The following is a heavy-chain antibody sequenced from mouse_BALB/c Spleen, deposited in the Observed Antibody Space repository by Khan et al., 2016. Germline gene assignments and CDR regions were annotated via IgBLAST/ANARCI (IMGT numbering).Heavy chain of an antibody. D-gene: IGHD3-3*01. Sequence: EVELVEPGGGLVKPGGSLKLSCAASGFTFSYYAMSWVRQTPEKRLEWVASIISGGNTYYPDSVMGRFPIPSENARTILYLLLSSLGSEDTAMYYGARAEGYFDVWGAGTTVTVSS. V-gene: IGHV5-6-5*01. CDR2: IISGGNT. CDR3: ARAEGYFDV. CDR1: GFTFSYYA. J-gene: IGHJ1*01.